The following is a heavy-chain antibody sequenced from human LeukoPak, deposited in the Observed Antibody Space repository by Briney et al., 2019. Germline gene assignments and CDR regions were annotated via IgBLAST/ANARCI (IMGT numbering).Heavy chain of an antibody. D-gene: IGHD2-15*01. CDR1: GFTFNAYY. J-gene: IGHJ2*01. V-gene: IGHV1-2*02. Sequence: ASVKVSCKASGFTFNAYYIHWVRQAPGQGLEWMGWINPNTGDTNFAQKFQGRVAMTRDTSLSTAYMDLSRLTSDDTAVYYCARDWPGISLHFDLWGRGTLITVSS. CDR3: ARDWPGISLHFDL. CDR2: INPNTGDT.